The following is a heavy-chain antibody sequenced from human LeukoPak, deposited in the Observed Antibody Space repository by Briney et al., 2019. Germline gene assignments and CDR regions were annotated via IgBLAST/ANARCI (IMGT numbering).Heavy chain of an antibody. J-gene: IGHJ4*02. D-gene: IGHD2-2*01. Sequence: ASVKVSCKASGYTFTSYDINWVRQATGQGLEWMGWMNPNSGNTGYAQKFQGRVTITRNTSISTAYTELSSLRSEDTAVYYCARGINQLLSFDYWGQGTLVTVSS. V-gene: IGHV1-8*03. CDR3: ARGINQLLSFDY. CDR2: MNPNSGNT. CDR1: GYTFTSYD.